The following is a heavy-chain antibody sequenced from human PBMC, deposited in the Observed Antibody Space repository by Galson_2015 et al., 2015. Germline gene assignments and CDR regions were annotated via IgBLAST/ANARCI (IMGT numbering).Heavy chain of an antibody. V-gene: IGHV6-1*01. D-gene: IGHD6-19*01. J-gene: IGHJ6*02. CDR2: TYYRPKWYN. Sequence: CAISGDSVSSNSAAWNWIRQSPSRGLEWLGRTYYRPKWYNDYAVSVKSRITINPDTSKNQFSLQLNSVTPEDTAVYYCAKEGAGGWAHYLFYGMDVLGQRTTVTVSS. CDR1: GDSVSSNSAA. CDR3: AKEGAGGWAHYLFYGMDV.